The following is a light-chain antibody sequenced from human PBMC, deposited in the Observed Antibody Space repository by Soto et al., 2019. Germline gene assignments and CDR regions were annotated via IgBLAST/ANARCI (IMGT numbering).Light chain of an antibody. V-gene: IGKV1-9*01. Sequence: QFSQSPSSLSASVGDRVTITCRASQGISSDLAWYQQKPGKAPKLLIYAASTLQSGVPSRFSGSGSGTDFTLTISSLQSEDFATYYFQQLNSHPRTFGLGTKVDIK. J-gene: IGKJ3*01. CDR1: QGISSD. CDR2: AAS. CDR3: QQLNSHPRT.